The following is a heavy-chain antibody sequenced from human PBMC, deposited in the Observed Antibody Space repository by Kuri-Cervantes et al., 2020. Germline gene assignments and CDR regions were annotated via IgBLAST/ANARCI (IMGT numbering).Heavy chain of an antibody. D-gene: IGHD3-10*01. CDR1: GFTFSSYA. J-gene: IGHJ6*02. V-gene: IGHV3-23*01. Sequence: GESLKISCAASGFTFSSYAMSWVRQAPGKGLEWVSTLSGSGGSTFYADSVKGRFTISRDISKSTLYLQMSSLRAEDTAVYYCGSGDLGPYGMDVWGQGTAVTVSS. CDR3: GSGDLGPYGMDV. CDR2: LSGSGGST.